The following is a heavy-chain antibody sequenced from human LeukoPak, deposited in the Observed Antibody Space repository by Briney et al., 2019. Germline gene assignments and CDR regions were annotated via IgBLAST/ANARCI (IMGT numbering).Heavy chain of an antibody. J-gene: IGHJ6*03. CDR3: AKDRSSWTDYYYMDV. Sequence: PGGSLRLSCAASGFTFSSYGMHWVRQAPGKGLEWVALIRYDGSNKYYADSVKGRFTISRDNSKNTLYLQMNSLRAEDTAVYYCAKDRSSWTDYYYMDVWGKGTTVTVSS. V-gene: IGHV3-30*02. CDR1: GFTFSSYG. CDR2: IRYDGSNK. D-gene: IGHD6-13*01.